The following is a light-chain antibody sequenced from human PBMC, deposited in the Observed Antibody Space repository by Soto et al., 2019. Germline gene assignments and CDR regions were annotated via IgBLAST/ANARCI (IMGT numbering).Light chain of an antibody. Sequence: QSVLTQPPSVSGAPGQRVTISCTGSRSNIGAGYDVHWYQQLPGTAPKLLIFGNNNRPSGVPDRFSGSKSGTSASLAITGLQAEDESHYYCQSYDSSLSGWVFGGGTKVTVL. V-gene: IGLV1-40*01. CDR3: QSYDSSLSGWV. CDR1: RSNIGAGYD. CDR2: GNN. J-gene: IGLJ3*02.